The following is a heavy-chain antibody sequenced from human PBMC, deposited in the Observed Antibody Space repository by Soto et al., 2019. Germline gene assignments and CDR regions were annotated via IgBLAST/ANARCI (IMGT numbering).Heavy chain of an antibody. Sequence: GGSLRLSCTASGFTFCDYAMSWFRQAPGKGLEWVGFIRSKAYGGTTEYAASVKGRFTISRDDSKSIAYLQMNSLKTEDTAVYYCTRGPPLTIFGVAPWGQGTMVTVSS. J-gene: IGHJ3*01. CDR2: IRSKAYGGTT. CDR1: GFTFCDYA. D-gene: IGHD3-3*01. CDR3: TRGPPLTIFGVAP. V-gene: IGHV3-49*03.